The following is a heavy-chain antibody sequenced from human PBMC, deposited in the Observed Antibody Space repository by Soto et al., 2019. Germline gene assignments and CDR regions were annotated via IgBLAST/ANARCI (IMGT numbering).Heavy chain of an antibody. V-gene: IGHV1-69*13. CDR1: GGTFSRYA. CDR3: ARSFEELRYFDWLSNTNNWFDP. Sequence: SVKVSCKASGGTFSRYAINWVRQAPGQGLEWMGGIMPVFGSANYAQKFTITADESTSTAYMELSSLRSEDTAVYYCARSFEELRYFDWLSNTNNWFDPWGQGTPVTVSS. J-gene: IGHJ5*02. D-gene: IGHD3-9*01. CDR2: IMPVFGSA.